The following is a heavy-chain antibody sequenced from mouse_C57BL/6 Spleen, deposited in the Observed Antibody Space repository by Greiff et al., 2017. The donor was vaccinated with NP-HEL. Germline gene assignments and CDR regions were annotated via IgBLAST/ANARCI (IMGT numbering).Heavy chain of an antibody. CDR1: GYTFTSYW. CDR3: ARDDYDGGFAY. Sequence: QVQLKQPGAELVKPGASVKLSCKASGYTFTSYWMHWVKQRPGQGLEWIGMIHPNSGSTNYNEKFKSKATLTVDKSSSTAYMQLSSLTSEDSAVYYCARDDYDGGFAYWGQGTLVTVSA. V-gene: IGHV1-64*01. D-gene: IGHD2-4*01. J-gene: IGHJ3*01. CDR2: IHPNSGST.